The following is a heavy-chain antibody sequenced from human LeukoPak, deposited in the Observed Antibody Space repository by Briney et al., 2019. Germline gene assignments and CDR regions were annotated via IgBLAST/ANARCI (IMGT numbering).Heavy chain of an antibody. CDR3: ARGQLTDALDY. CDR1: GYTFTGYF. J-gene: IGHJ4*02. Sequence: AAVKVSCKASGYTFTGYFMHWVRQAPGQGLEWIGWINPNLGATKYARKIQGRVTMTRDTSISTAYMEVSRLRSDDTAVYYCARGQLTDALDYWGQGTLVTVSP. D-gene: IGHD1-14*01. V-gene: IGHV1-2*02. CDR2: INPNLGAT.